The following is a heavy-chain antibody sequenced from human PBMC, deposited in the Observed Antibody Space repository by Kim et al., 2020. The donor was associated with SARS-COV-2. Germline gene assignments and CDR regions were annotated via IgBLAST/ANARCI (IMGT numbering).Heavy chain of an antibody. V-gene: IGHV4-31*02. J-gene: IGHJ4*02. CDR3: ASKHYGSGSYFNY. Sequence: NPSLKSRVTISGDTSKNQFSLKLSSVTAADTAVYYCASKHYGSGSYFNYWGQGTLVTVSS. D-gene: IGHD3-10*01.